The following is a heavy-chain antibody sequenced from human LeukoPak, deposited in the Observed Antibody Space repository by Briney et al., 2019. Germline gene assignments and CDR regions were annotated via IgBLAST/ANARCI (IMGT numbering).Heavy chain of an antibody. CDR3: AKAVGQAFDY. J-gene: IGHJ4*02. CDR1: GFTFDDYA. Sequence: SLRLSCAASGFTFDDYAMHWVRQAPGKGLEWVSGISWNSGSIGYADSVKGRFTISRDNAKNSLYLQMNSLRAEDTALYYCAKAVGQAFDYWGQGTLVTVSS. CDR2: ISWNSGSI. D-gene: IGHD3-16*01. V-gene: IGHV3-9*01.